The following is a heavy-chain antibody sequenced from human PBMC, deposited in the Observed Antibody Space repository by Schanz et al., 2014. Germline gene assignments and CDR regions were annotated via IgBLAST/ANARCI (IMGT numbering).Heavy chain of an antibody. CDR2: IWYDGSGK. D-gene: IGHD3-22*01. J-gene: IGHJ4*02. CDR1: GFIFSNYG. Sequence: QVQLVESGGGVVQPGGSLRLSCAASGFIFSNYGMHWVRQAPGKGLEWVAVIWYDGSGKYYADSVKGRFTISRDMPKNTLNLQMTSLRDDDTAVDYCAEDPSHGDYDYYFDYWGQGTLVTVSS. V-gene: IGHV3-33*03. CDR3: AEDPSHGDYDYYFDY.